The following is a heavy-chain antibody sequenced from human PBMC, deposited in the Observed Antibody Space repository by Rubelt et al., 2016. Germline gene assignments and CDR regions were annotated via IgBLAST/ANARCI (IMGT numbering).Heavy chain of an antibody. V-gene: IGHV1-69*01. Sequence: QVQLVQSGAEVTKPGSSVMVSCKASGGTFRSYAISWVRQAPGQGLEWMGGIIPIFGTATYAQKFQGRVTIIAEESTRTSYMELSSLRSEETADYYCAGRPQLGPFDYWGQGTLVTVSS. D-gene: IGHD6-13*01. CDR3: AGRPQLGPFDY. J-gene: IGHJ4*02. CDR1: GGTFRSYA. CDR2: IIPIFGTA.